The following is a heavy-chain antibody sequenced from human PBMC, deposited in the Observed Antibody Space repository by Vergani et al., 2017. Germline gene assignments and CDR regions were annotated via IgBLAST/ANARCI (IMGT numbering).Heavy chain of an antibody. CDR3: ASRGLAAAGSGGYDG. CDR2: IIPIFGTA. J-gene: IGHJ4*02. V-gene: IGHV1-69*13. D-gene: IGHD6-13*01. Sequence: QVQLVQSGAEVKKPGSSVKVSCKASVGTFSSYAISWVRQAPGQGLEWMGRIIPIFGTANYAQKFPGRVTITADETTSTAYMELSSLRSEDTAVYYCASRGLAAAGSGGYDGWGQGTLVTVSS. CDR1: VGTFSSYA.